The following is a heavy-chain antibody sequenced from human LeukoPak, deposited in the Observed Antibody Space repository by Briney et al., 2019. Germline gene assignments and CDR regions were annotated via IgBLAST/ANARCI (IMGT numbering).Heavy chain of an antibody. CDR2: IKSKTDGGTT. V-gene: IGHV3-15*01. Sequence: PGGSLRLSCAASGFTFSNAWMSWVRQAPGKGLEWVGRIKSKTDGGTTDYAAPVKGRFTISRDDSKNTLYLQMNSPKTEDTAVYYCTTRVYYDSSGYANFDYWGQGTLVTVSS. D-gene: IGHD3-22*01. J-gene: IGHJ4*02. CDR3: TTRVYYDSSGYANFDY. CDR1: GFTFSNAW.